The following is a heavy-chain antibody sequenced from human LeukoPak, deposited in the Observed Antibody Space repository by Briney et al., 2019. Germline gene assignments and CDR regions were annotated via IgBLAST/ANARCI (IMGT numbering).Heavy chain of an antibody. Sequence: GASVKVSCKASGGTFSSYAISWVRQAPGQGLEWMGRIIPILGIANYAQKFQGRVTITADKSTSTAYMELSSLRSEDTAVYYCARGLVHLERFDPWGQGTLVTVSS. V-gene: IGHV1-69*04. CDR3: ARGLVHLERFDP. J-gene: IGHJ5*02. CDR2: IIPILGIA. CDR1: GGTFSSYA.